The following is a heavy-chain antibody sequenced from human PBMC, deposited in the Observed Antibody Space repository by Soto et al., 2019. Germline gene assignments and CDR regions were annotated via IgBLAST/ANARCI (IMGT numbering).Heavy chain of an antibody. Sequence: PGGSLRLSCSGSGFTFSSYAMHWVRQAPGKGLEWVSLISDDGSKTHYAHSVQGLFTNSRENFRNTVNLQMNSLTPEETALYYCSRDTWARRPYYYDTSDASWGQGTLVTVSS. J-gene: IGHJ4*02. D-gene: IGHD3-22*01. CDR3: SRDTWARRPYYYDTSDAS. V-gene: IGHV3-30-3*01. CDR2: ISDDGSKT. CDR1: GFTFSSYA.